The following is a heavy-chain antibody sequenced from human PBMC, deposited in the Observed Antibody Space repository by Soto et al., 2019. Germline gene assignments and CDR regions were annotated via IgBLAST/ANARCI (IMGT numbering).Heavy chain of an antibody. V-gene: IGHV4-30-4*01. D-gene: IGHD4-17*01. CDR3: ASGVTTVTRFDS. Sequence: PSETLSLTGTVSGGSISSGDYYWSWIRQPPGKGLEWIGYIHYSGSTHYNPSLKSRLTISVDTSKNQFSLKLISVTAADTAVYYCASGVTTVTRFDSWGQVTLVTLSS. CDR1: GGSISSGDYY. J-gene: IGHJ4*02. CDR2: IHYSGST.